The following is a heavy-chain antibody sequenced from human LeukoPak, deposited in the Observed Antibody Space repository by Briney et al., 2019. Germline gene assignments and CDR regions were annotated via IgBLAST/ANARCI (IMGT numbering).Heavy chain of an antibody. CDR1: GGSISSSNW. J-gene: IGHJ4*02. Sequence: SETLSLTCAVSGGSISSSNWWSWVRQPPGKGLEWIGEIYHSGSTNYNPSLKSRVTISVDKSKNQFSLKLSSVTAADTAVYYCARATTRLLWFGELLSPSGGFDYWGQGTLVTVSS. CDR2: IYHSGST. CDR3: ARATTRLLWFGELLSPSGGFDY. D-gene: IGHD3-10*01. V-gene: IGHV4-4*02.